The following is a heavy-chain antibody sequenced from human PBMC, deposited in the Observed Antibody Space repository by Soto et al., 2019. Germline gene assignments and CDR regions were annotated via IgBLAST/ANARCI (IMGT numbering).Heavy chain of an antibody. CDR3: AIEAGGWYFGTVGS. Sequence: QVQLVQSGAEVQKPGASVEVSCKASASTFTNYGISWGRQAPGQGLEWMGWISADSDKTNTAQKLQGRVTMRIDTSTTTAYMELRSLRSDDTAVYYFAIEAGGWYFGTVGSCGQGSLVTVSS. V-gene: IGHV1-18*01. J-gene: IGHJ4*02. CDR2: ISADSDKT. D-gene: IGHD6-19*01. CDR1: ASTFTNYG.